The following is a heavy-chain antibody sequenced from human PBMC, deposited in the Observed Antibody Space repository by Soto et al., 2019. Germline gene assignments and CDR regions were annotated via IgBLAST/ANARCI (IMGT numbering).Heavy chain of an antibody. Sequence: PSETLSLTCTVSGGSISSYYWSWIRQPPGKGLEWIGYIYYSGSTNYNPSLKSRVTISVDTSKNQFSLKLSSVTAADTAVYYCATNAGQYYDFPRVGYYYYYGMDVWGQGTTVTVSS. CDR2: IYYSGST. CDR1: GGSISSYY. J-gene: IGHJ6*02. V-gene: IGHV4-59*01. D-gene: IGHD3-3*01. CDR3: ATNAGQYYDFPRVGYYYYYGMDV.